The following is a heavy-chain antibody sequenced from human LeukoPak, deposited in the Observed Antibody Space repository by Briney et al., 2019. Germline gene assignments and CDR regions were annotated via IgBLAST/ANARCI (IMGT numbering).Heavy chain of an antibody. V-gene: IGHV3-21*01. CDR1: GFTFSSYG. D-gene: IGHD4-11*01. J-gene: IGHJ4*02. Sequence: PGGPLRLSCAASGFTFSSYGMHWVRQAPGKGLEWVSSISSSSSYIYYADSVKGRFTISRDNAKNSLYLQMNSLRAKDTAVYYCARDSLTVTTPFDYWGQGTLVTVSS. CDR3: ARDSLTVTTPFDY. CDR2: ISSSSSYI.